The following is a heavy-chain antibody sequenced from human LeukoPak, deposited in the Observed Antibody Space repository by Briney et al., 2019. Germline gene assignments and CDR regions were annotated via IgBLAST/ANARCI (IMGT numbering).Heavy chain of an antibody. J-gene: IGHJ5*02. Sequence: PSETLSLTCAVYGGSFSGYYWSWIRQPPGKGLEWIGEINHSGSTNYNPSLKSRVTISVDTSKNQFSLKLSSVTAADTAVYYCARDANCYGSGSFWFDPWGQGTLVTVSS. CDR2: INHSGST. D-gene: IGHD3-10*01. V-gene: IGHV4-34*01. CDR1: GGSFSGYY. CDR3: ARDANCYGSGSFWFDP.